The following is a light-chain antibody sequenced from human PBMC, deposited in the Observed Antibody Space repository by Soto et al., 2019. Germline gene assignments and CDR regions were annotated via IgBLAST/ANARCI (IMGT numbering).Light chain of an antibody. J-gene: IGLJ1*01. Sequence: QSALTQPASVSGSPGQSITISCSGTRSDFGSYNYVAWYQQFPGETPKILIYGVSNRPSGVSSRFSGSKSGNTASLTISGLQAEDEADYYCISYTGSSTSYVFGSGTKLTVL. CDR1: RSDFGSYNY. CDR3: ISYTGSSTSYV. V-gene: IGLV2-14*01. CDR2: GVS.